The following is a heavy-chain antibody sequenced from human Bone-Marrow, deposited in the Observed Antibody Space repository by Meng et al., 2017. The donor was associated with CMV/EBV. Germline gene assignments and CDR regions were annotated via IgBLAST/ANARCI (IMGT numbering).Heavy chain of an antibody. J-gene: IGHJ6*02. V-gene: IGHV1-69*10. Sequence: AISWVRQAPGQGLEWMGGIIPILGIANYAQKFQGRVTITADKSTSTAYMELSSLRSEDTAVYYCARTEYYDFWSGYLPYYYYYGMDVWGQGTTVTSP. CDR3: ARTEYYDFWSGYLPYYYYYGMDV. CDR2: IIPILGIA. CDR1: A. D-gene: IGHD3-3*01.